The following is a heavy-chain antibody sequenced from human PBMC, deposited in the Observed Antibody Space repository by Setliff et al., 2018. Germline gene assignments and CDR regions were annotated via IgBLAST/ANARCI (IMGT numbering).Heavy chain of an antibody. D-gene: IGHD3-3*01. CDR1: GDFISSGSYY. V-gene: IGHV4-61*09. J-gene: IGHJ6*02. CDR3: ARDPGYPSGVAGGFDT. Sequence: PSETLSLTCSLSGDFISSGSYYWSWIRQTAGNGLEWIGHVSSRGNTNYNPSLKSRVTISIDTSSKHFSLILTSVTAADTAVYYCARDPGYPSGVAGGFDTWGQGTTGTSP. CDR2: VSSRGNT.